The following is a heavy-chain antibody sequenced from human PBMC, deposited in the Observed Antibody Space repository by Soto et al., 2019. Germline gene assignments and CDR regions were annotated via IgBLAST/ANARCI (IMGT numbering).Heavy chain of an antibody. CDR3: ARDPLACGGDSLPRFDI. J-gene: IGHJ3*02. D-gene: IGHD2-21*02. Sequence: QVQLQESGPGLVKPSQTLSLTCTVSGGSISSGDYYWSWIRQPPGKGLEWIGYIYYSGSTYYNPSLKSRVTISVDTSKNQFSLKLSSVTAADTAVYYCARDPLACGGDSLPRFDIWGQGTMVTVSS. CDR1: GGSISSGDYY. CDR2: IYYSGST. V-gene: IGHV4-30-4*01.